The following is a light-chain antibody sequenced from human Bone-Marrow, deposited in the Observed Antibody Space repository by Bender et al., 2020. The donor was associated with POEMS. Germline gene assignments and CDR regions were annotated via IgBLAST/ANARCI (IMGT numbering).Light chain of an antibody. V-gene: IGLV2-23*01. J-gene: IGLJ2*01. CDR1: SSDVGSYNF. CDR2: EGS. Sequence: QSALTQSASVSGSPGQSITISCTGTSSDVGSYNFVSWYQQYPGKAPKLMIYEGSKRPSGASNRFSSSKSGNTASLTISGLQAEDEADYYCCSYAGSTNYVIFGGGTKLTVL. CDR3: CSYAGSTNYVI.